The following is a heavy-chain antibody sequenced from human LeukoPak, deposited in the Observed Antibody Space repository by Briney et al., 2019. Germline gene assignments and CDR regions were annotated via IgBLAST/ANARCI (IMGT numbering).Heavy chain of an antibody. CDR2: INPNSGGT. Sequence: ASVKVSCKASGYPFTGYYMHWVRQAPGQGLEWMGWINPNSGGTNYAQKFQGRVTMTRDTSISTAYMELSRLRSDDTAVYYCARGTSSSWYGYFDYWGQGTLVTVSS. J-gene: IGHJ4*02. CDR1: GYPFTGYY. D-gene: IGHD6-13*01. V-gene: IGHV1-2*02. CDR3: ARGTSSSWYGYFDY.